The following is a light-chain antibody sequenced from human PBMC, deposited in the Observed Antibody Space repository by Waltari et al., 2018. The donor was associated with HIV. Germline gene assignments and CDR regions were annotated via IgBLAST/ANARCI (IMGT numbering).Light chain of an antibody. CDR2: KVS. Sequence: DVVMTQTPVSMLVTLGQSASVFCRSSQSLESTDGNTYLNWFHQRPGHPPRRLIYKVSNRDSGVPDRFGGSGSGTEFTLKITPVEAEDVGIYFCMQGTHFLTFGGGTKV. V-gene: IGKV2-30*01. CDR1: QSLESTDGNTY. CDR3: MQGTHFLT. J-gene: IGKJ4*01.